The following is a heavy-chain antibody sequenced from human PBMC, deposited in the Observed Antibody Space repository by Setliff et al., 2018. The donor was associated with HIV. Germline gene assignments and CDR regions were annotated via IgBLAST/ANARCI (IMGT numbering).Heavy chain of an antibody. D-gene: IGHD2-2*01. Sequence: GASVKVSCKASGYNFTGHDINWVRQAPGQGLEWMGWMNPKSGNTGYARKFQGRVTMTRKTSISTAYMELRSLRSDDTAVYYCARGYCSSTSCYGIYYFDNWGQGTPGTVSS. J-gene: IGHJ4*02. CDR2: MNPKSGNT. CDR1: GYNFTGHD. V-gene: IGHV1-8*01. CDR3: ARGYCSSTSCYGIYYFDN.